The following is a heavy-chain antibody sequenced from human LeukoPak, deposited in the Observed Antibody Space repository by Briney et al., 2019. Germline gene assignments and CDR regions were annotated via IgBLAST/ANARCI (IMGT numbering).Heavy chain of an antibody. CDR2: INPNSGGT. CDR1: GYTFTGYS. J-gene: IGHJ4*02. V-gene: IGHV1-2*02. CDR3: ARIPEYAMGY. Sequence: ASVKVSCKASGYTFTGYSMNWVRQAPGQGLEWMGWINPNSGGTNYAQKFQGRVTMTRDTSISTAYMELSRLRSDDTAVYYCARIPEYAMGYWGQGTLVTVSS. D-gene: IGHD2-8*01.